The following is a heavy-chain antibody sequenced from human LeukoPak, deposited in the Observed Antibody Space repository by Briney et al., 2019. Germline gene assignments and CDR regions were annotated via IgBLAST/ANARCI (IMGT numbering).Heavy chain of an antibody. CDR3: ARALVYANWFDP. Sequence: PSETLSLTCTVSGGSICSYYWSWIRQPPGKGLEWIGYIYYSGSTNYNPSLKSRVTISVDTSKNQFSLKLSSVTAADTAVYYCARALVYANWFDPWGQGTLVTVSS. J-gene: IGHJ5*02. D-gene: IGHD2-8*01. V-gene: IGHV4-59*01. CDR1: GGSICSYY. CDR2: IYYSGST.